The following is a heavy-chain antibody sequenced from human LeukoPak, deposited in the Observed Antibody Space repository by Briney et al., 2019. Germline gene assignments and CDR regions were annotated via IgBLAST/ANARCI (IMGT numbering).Heavy chain of an antibody. V-gene: IGHV1-69*13. D-gene: IGHD2-2*01. J-gene: IGHJ6*03. CDR3: ARVSTAAIGLYYYYMDV. Sequence: GASVKGSCKASGGTFSSYAISWVRQAPGQGLEWMGGIIPIFGTANYAQKFQGRVAITADESTSTAYMELSSLRSEDTAVYYCARVSTAAIGLYYYYMDVWGKGTTVTVSS. CDR1: GGTFSSYA. CDR2: IIPIFGTA.